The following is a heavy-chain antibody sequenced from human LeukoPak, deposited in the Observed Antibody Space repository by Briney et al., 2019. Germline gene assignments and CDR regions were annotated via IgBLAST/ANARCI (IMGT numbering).Heavy chain of an antibody. V-gene: IGHV1-2*02. CDR1: GYTFTGYY. CDR3: ARDVAVAGPVYYYYYGMDV. CDR2: INPNSGDT. Sequence: ASVKVSCKTSGYTFTGYYLHWVRQAPGQGLEWMGWINPNSGDTDYAQKFQGRVTMTRDTSVTTAYMEVTRLTSDDTAVYYCARDVAVAGPVYYYYYGMDVWGQGTTVTVSS. D-gene: IGHD6-19*01. J-gene: IGHJ6*02.